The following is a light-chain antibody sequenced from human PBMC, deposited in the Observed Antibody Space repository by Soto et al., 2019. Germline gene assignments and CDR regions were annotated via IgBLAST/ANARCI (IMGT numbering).Light chain of an antibody. CDR3: QQYGGSPIT. Sequence: VLTQSPGTLSLSPWERATLSFMASQCVIIRTFLAWYQRKPGQAPRLLIYGASSRATGIPDRFSGAGSGTDFTLTISRLEPEEFALHYCQQYGGSPITLGQGQRLENK. J-gene: IGKJ5*01. V-gene: IGKV3-20*01. CDR1: QCVIIRTF. CDR2: GAS.